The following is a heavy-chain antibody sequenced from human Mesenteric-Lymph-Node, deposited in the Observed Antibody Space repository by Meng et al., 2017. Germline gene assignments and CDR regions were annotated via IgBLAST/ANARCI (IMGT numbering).Heavy chain of an antibody. V-gene: IGHV4-34*01. D-gene: IGHD1-1*01. CDR2: INHSGSN. J-gene: IGHJ4*02. CDR1: GGSFSGYY. CDR3: ARGLRYRGDY. Sequence: QVQLQQWGAGLLKPSETLSLTFAVYGGSFSGYYWGWSRQPTGKGLEWIGEINHSGSNNYNPSLKSRVTISVDTSKNQFSLKLSSVTAADTAVYYCARGLRYRGDYWGQGTLVTVSS.